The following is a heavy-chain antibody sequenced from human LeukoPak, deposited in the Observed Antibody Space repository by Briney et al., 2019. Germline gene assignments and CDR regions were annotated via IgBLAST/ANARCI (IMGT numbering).Heavy chain of an antibody. V-gene: IGHV3-23*01. CDR3: AKPISGGLAVTADWFDP. J-gene: IGHJ5*01. CDR1: GFAFTFHA. D-gene: IGHD6-19*01. CDR2: INANSGTT. Sequence: HPGRSLRLSCAASGFAFTFHAMSWLRQPPGKWLEWVSTINANSGTTSYAASVRGRFTISRDNSKNTLYLQVNSLRADDTAVYYCAKPISGGLAVTADWFDPWGQGTLVVVSS.